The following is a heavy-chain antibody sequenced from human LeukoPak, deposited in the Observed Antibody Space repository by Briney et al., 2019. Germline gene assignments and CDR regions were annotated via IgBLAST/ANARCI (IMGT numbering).Heavy chain of an antibody. CDR1: GYTFSNYA. V-gene: IGHV1-18*01. CDR3: ARAWGEDIAARPYYFDY. Sequence: ASVKVSCKASGYTFSNYATSWVRQAPGQGLEWMGWISAYNGNTNYAPKLQGRVTMTTDTSTSAAYMELRSLRSDDTAVYYCARAWGEDIAARPYYFDYWGQGSLVTVSS. D-gene: IGHD6-6*01. CDR2: ISAYNGNT. J-gene: IGHJ4*02.